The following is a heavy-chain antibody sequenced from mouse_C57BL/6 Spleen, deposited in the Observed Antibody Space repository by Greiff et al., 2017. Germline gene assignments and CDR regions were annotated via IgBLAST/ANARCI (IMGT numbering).Heavy chain of an antibody. CDR1: GYTFTSYW. J-gene: IGHJ2*01. CDR2: IDPSDSYT. V-gene: IGHV1-69*01. Sequence: QVQLQQPGAELVMPGASVKLSCKASGYTFTSYWMHWVKQRPGQGLEWIGEIDPSDSYTNYNQKVKGKSTLTVDKSSSTAYMQLSRLTSEDSAVYYCARGGYYGSSLYYFDYWGQGTTLTVSS. D-gene: IGHD1-1*01. CDR3: ARGGYYGSSLYYFDY.